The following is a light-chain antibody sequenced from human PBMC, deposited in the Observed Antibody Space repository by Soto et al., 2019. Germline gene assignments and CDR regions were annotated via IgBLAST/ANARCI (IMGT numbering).Light chain of an antibody. CDR3: QQSESTPYT. Sequence: DIQMTQSPSSLSASVGDRVTITCRASQSISRYLNWYQHKPGKAPKLLISAASSLQSGVPSRFAGSGSGTDFTLTISSLQPEDFATYYCQQSESTPYTFGQGTKLEIK. CDR1: QSISRY. J-gene: IGKJ2*01. V-gene: IGKV1-39*01. CDR2: AAS.